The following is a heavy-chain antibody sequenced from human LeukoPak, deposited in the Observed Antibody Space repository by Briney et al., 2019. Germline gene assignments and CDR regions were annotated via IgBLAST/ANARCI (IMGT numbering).Heavy chain of an antibody. Sequence: PGGYLRLSCAASGFTFSSYAMHWVRQAPGKGLEYVSAISSNGDSTYYANSVKGRFTISRDNSKNTLYFQMGSLRAEDMAVYYCARGNWGVLYWGQGTLVTVSS. V-gene: IGHV3-64*01. CDR1: GFTFSSYA. CDR3: ARGNWGVLY. CDR2: ISSNGDST. J-gene: IGHJ4*02. D-gene: IGHD7-27*01.